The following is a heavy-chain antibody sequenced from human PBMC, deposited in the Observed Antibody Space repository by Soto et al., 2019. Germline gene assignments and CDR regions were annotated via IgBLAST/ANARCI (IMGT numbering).Heavy chain of an antibody. CDR2: IYSSGTT. CDR1: GGSISGSY. CDR3: ARVCLKNMDV. Sequence: QVQLQESGPGLVKPSETLSLTCTVSGGSISGSYWGWIRQPAGKGLEWIGRIYSSGTTNYNPSLKSRVTLSVDTSTNQFSLKLSSVTAADPAVYYCARVCLKNMDVWGQGTTVAVSS. V-gene: IGHV4-4*07. J-gene: IGHJ6*02.